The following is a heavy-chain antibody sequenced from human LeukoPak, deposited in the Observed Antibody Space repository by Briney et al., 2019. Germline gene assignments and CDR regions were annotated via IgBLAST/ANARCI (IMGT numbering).Heavy chain of an antibody. CDR1: GFTFSGSA. CDR2: IRSKANSYAT. V-gene: IGHV3-73*01. CDR3: TRHRSSGWYNWFDP. D-gene: IGHD6-19*01. Sequence: TGGSLRLSCAAPGFTFSGSAMHWVRQASGKGLEWVGRIRSKANSYATAYAASVKGRFTISRDDSKNTAYLQMNSLKTEDTAVYYCTRHRSSGWYNWFDPWGQGTLVTVSS. J-gene: IGHJ5*02.